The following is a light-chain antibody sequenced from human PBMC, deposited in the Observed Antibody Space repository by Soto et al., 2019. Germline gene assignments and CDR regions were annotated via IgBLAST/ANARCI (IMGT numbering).Light chain of an antibody. CDR3: QQYDNWPWT. V-gene: IGKV3-15*01. J-gene: IGKJ1*01. CDR2: GAS. Sequence: ILITQSPATLSVSPGGRATLSCRASQSIGDTLAWYQQKPGQAPRLLIYGASSRVTGFPAMFSGSGAGTECTLTISSLQSDDVEVYYCQQYDNWPWTFGQGTKVDIK. CDR1: QSIGDT.